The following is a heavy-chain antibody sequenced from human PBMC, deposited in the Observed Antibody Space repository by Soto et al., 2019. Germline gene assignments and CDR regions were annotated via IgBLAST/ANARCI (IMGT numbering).Heavy chain of an antibody. CDR3: AGPRNLPDSRSSDYYYGMDV. CDR1: GFTFSSYG. J-gene: IGHJ6*02. D-gene: IGHD6-6*01. Sequence: LRLSCAASGFTFSSYGMHWVRQAPGKGLEWVAVIWYDGSNKYYADSVKGRFTISRDNSKNTLYLQMNSLRAEDKAVYYCAGPRNLPDSRSSDYYYGMDVWGQGTTVTVSS. CDR2: IWYDGSNK. V-gene: IGHV3-33*01.